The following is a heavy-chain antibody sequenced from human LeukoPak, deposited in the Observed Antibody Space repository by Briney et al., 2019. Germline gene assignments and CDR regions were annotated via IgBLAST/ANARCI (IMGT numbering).Heavy chain of an antibody. CDR1: GFTFISSW. J-gene: IGHJ4*02. V-gene: IGHV3-15*01. CDR2: IRSTPDGGAT. CDR3: ATDLHFGYCTATSCANY. Sequence: GGSLRLSCAASGFTFISSWMTWVRQAPGKGLEWVGRIRSTPDGGATDYAAPVKGRFTISRDDSKNTLYLQMSSLRTKDTAVYYCATDLHFGYCTATSCANYWGQGTLVTVSS. D-gene: IGHD2-2*03.